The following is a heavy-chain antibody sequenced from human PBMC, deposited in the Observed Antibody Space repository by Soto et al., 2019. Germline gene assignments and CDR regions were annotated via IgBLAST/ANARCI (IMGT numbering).Heavy chain of an antibody. V-gene: IGHV4-61*01. Sequence: PSETLSLTCTVSDDSVTSVSDYWSWIRQPPGQGLEWLGYIYYSGSADYNPSLGSRVTISIDTSKNQFSLKLTSVTAADTAVYYCARGVGFGYYYYHMDLWGQGTTVTVSS. CDR3: ARGVGFGYYYYHMDL. CDR1: DDSVTSVSDY. CDR2: IYYSGSA. D-gene: IGHD3-10*01. J-gene: IGHJ6*02.